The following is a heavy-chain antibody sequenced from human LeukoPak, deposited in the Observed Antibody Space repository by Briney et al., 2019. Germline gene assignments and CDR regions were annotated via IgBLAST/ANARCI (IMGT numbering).Heavy chain of an antibody. CDR3: AKDSNIVVVVAAGVDV. J-gene: IGHJ6*02. D-gene: IGHD2-15*01. CDR2: ISGSGGST. Sequence: PGGSLRLSCAASGFTFSSYAMSWVRQAPGKGLEWVSAISGSGGSTYYADSVKGRSTISRDNSKNTLYLQMNSLRAEDTAVYYCAKDSNIVVVVAAGVDVWGQGTTVTVSS. CDR1: GFTFSSYA. V-gene: IGHV3-23*01.